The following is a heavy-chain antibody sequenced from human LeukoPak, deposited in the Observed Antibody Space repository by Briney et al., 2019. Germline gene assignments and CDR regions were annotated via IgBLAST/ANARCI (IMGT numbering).Heavy chain of an antibody. CDR2: TSSDLNVK. J-gene: IGHJ4*02. D-gene: IGHD3-10*01. CDR1: GFTFRNYV. V-gene: IGHV3-30-3*01. CDR3: AREGYFGSGSPPSLYFDY. Sequence: GGSLRLSCAASGFTFRNYVIHWVRQAPGKGLEWVAVTSSDLNVKLYADSVKGRFTISRDNSRSTLYLQMNSLRPEDTAIYYCAREGYFGSGSPPSLYFDYWGQGTLVTVSS.